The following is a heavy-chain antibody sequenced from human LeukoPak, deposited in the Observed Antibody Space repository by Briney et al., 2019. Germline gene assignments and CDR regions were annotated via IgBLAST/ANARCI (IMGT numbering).Heavy chain of an antibody. J-gene: IGHJ1*01. CDR1: GFTFRSHT. CDR2: IGHTGSIT. D-gene: IGHD3-10*01. CDR3: VRDGAVVTSGSYPWRYFQY. Sequence: GGSLRLSCAASGFTFRSHTMNWVRHAPGKGLEWVSYIGHTGSITDYADSVKGRFTVSRDNAKNSLYLQMNTLRAEDTAVYDCVRDGAVVTSGSYPWRYFQYWGLGTLVTVSS. V-gene: IGHV3-48*03.